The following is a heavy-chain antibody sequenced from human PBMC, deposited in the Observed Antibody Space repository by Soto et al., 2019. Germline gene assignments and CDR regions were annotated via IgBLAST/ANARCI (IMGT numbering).Heavy chain of an antibody. CDR3: AREWPILGYCSGGSCPAGMDV. D-gene: IGHD2-15*01. J-gene: IGHJ6*02. CDR1: GYTFTVYY. V-gene: IGHV1-2*04. CDR2: INPNSGGT. Sequence: GASVKVSCKASGYTFTVYYMHWVRQAPGQGLEWMGWINPNSGGTNYAQKFQGWVTMTRDTSISTAYMELSRLRSDDTAVYYCAREWPILGYCSGGSCPAGMDVWGQGTTVTVSS.